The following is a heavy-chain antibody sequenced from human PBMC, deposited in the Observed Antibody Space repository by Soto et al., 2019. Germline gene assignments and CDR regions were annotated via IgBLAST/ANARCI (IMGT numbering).Heavy chain of an antibody. D-gene: IGHD3-22*01. J-gene: IGHJ4*02. Sequence: SETLSLTCTVSGGSISSYYWSWIRQPPGKGLEWIGYIYYSGSTNYNPSLKSRVTISVDTSQNQFSLKLTSVTAADTAVYYCARPRSSGYAGEFDYWGQGILVTVPQ. CDR3: ARPRSSGYAGEFDY. CDR1: GGSISSYY. CDR2: IYYSGST. V-gene: IGHV4-59*08.